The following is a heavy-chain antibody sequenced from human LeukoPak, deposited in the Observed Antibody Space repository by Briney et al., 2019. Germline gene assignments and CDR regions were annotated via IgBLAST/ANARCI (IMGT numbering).Heavy chain of an antibody. CDR2: IKEDGSEK. D-gene: IGHD2-21*02. CDR3: ARDLFWTSGYCYRGYFDP. CDR1: GFGFGSYW. V-gene: IGHV3-7*01. J-gene: IGHJ2*01. Sequence: GGSLRLSCAASGFGFGSYWLSWVRQAPGKGLEWVANIKEDGSEKRYVESVKGRVTISRDNEKSPVSLQIHSLRVEDTAVSFCARDLFWTSGYCYRGYFDPWGRGTLVLVSS.